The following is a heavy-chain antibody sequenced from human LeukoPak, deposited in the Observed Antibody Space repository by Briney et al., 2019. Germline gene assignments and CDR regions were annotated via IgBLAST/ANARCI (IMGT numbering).Heavy chain of an antibody. J-gene: IGHJ4*02. V-gene: IGHV3-7*01. CDR2: IKPDGSDS. CDR3: ARLFGGVTTFDY. Sequence: GGSLRLSCAASGFTFSAFWMSWVRQGPGKGLEWVASIKPDGSDSHHVDSVMGRFTISRDNAKNLLYLQMNSLSAEDSAVYYCARLFGGVTTFDYWGQGALVTVSS. D-gene: IGHD4-17*01. CDR1: GFTFSAFW.